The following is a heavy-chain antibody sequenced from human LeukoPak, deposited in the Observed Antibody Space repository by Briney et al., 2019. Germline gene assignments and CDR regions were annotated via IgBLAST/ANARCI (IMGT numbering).Heavy chain of an antibody. CDR2: ISSSGSTI. V-gene: IGHV3-11*01. Sequence: GGSLRLSCAASGFTFSDYYMSWIRQAPGKGLEWVSYISSSGSTIYYADSVKGRFTISRDNAKNSLYLQMNSLRAEDTAVYYCARDPIYGSGSYLLFDYWGQGPLVTVSS. CDR1: GFTFSDYY. CDR3: ARDPIYGSGSYLLFDY. J-gene: IGHJ4*02. D-gene: IGHD3-10*01.